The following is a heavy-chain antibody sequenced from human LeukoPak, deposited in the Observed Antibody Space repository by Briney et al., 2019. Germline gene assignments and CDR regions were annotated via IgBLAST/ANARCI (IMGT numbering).Heavy chain of an antibody. Sequence: ASVKVSCKASGGTFSSYAISWVRQAPGQGLEWMGGIIPIFGTANYAQKFQGRVTITTDESTSTAYMELSSLRSEDTAVYYCARVPGSSSSYCYYYYMDVWGKGTTVTVSS. CDR2: IIPIFGTA. V-gene: IGHV1-69*05. CDR1: GGTFSSYA. CDR3: ARVPGSSSSYCYYYYMDV. J-gene: IGHJ6*03. D-gene: IGHD6-6*01.